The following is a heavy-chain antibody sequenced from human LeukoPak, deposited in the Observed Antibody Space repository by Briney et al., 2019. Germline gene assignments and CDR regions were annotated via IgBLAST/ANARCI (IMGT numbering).Heavy chain of an antibody. Sequence: GGSLRLSCAVSGFTFSSYAMSWVRQAPGKGLEWVSGISSSGSTTYYAGSVKGRFTISRDNSKNTLYLQMNSLRAEDTATYYCAKFNIVVVPAAAFEYWGQGTLVTVSS. CDR1: GFTFSSYA. CDR2: ISSSGSTT. J-gene: IGHJ4*02. CDR3: AKFNIVVVPAAAFEY. D-gene: IGHD2-2*01. V-gene: IGHV3-23*01.